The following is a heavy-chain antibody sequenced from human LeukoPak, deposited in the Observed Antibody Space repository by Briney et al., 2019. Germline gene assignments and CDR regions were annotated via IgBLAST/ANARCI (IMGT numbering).Heavy chain of an antibody. CDR2: IHPNSGGT. J-gene: IGHJ4*02. V-gene: IGHV1-2*02. CDR1: GYPFTGYY. CDR3: ARGYCSGGSGYTLDY. Sequence: GASVKVSCKASGYPFTGYYMNWVRQAPGQGLEWMGWIHPNSGGTNYAKKFQGRVTMTRDTSISTAYMELSRLRSDDTAVYYCARGYCSGGSGYTLDYWGQGTLVTVSS. D-gene: IGHD2-15*01.